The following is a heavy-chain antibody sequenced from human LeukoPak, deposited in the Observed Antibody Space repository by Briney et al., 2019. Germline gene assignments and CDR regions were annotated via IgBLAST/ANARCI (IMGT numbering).Heavy chain of an antibody. D-gene: IGHD6-19*01. J-gene: IGHJ4*02. Sequence: GGSLRLSCAASGFTFSSYEMNWVRQAPGKGLEWVSHISSSGSTIYYADSVKGRFTISRDNAKNSLYLQMNSLRAEDTAVYYCARVYSSGWSRDFDYWGQGTLVTVSS. CDR3: ARVYSSGWSRDFDY. CDR1: GFTFSSYE. V-gene: IGHV3-48*03. CDR2: ISSSGSTI.